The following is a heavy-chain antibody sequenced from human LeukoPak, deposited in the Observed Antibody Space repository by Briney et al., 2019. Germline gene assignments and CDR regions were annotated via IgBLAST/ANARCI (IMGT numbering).Heavy chain of an antibody. D-gene: IGHD6-6*01. J-gene: IGHJ6*03. V-gene: IGHV1-69*05. CDR3: GRGDSSSSVYYYYMDV. CDR1: GGTFRSYA. CDR2: IIPMFGAA. Sequence: SVKVSCKVSGGTFRSYAISWVRQAPGQGLEWMGGIIPMFGAANYAPKFRDRVTITTDDSTSTAYMELSSLRSEDTAMYYCGRGDSSSSVYYYYMDVCGKGTTVTVSS.